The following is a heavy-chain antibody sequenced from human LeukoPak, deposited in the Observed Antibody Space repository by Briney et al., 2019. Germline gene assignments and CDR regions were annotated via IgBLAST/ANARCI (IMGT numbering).Heavy chain of an antibody. J-gene: IGHJ6*03. V-gene: IGHV3-7*01. CDR3: ARRYCSGGSCYSGYYYYYMDV. CDR2: IKQDGSEK. D-gene: IGHD2-15*01. Sequence: PGGSLRLSCAASGFTFSSYWMNWVRQAPGKGLEWVANIKQDGSEKYYLDSVKGRFTISRDNAKNSLYLQMNSLRAEDTAVYYCARRYCSGGSCYSGYYYYYMDVWGKGTTVTVSS. CDR1: GFTFSSYW.